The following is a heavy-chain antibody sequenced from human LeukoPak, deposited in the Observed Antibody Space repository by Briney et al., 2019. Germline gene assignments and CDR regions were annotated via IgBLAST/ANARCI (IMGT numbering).Heavy chain of an antibody. J-gene: IGHJ4*02. V-gene: IGHV3-23*01. Sequence: GGSLRLSCAAFGFTFSSYAMSWVRQAPGKGLEWVSAISGSGGSTYYADSVKGRFTISRDNAKNTLYLQVNSLRAEDTAVYYCAKDRPWIQLWSQQFDYWGQGTLVTVSS. CDR2: ISGSGGST. D-gene: IGHD5-18*01. CDR3: AKDRPWIQLWSQQFDY. CDR1: GFTFSSYA.